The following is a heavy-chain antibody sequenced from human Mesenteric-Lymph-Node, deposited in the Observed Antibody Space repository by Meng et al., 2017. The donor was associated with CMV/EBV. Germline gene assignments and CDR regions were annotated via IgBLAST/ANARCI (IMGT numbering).Heavy chain of an antibody. CDR1: WSFNGYY. D-gene: IGHD3-22*01. V-gene: IGHV4-34*01. Sequence: WSFNGYYWSWIRQPPGKGLEWIGDINHSGTTNYNPSLKSRVTISIDTSKNQFSLNLTSVTAADTAVYYCARAPTYYYDTWGYWNDYWGQGTLVTVSS. J-gene: IGHJ4*02. CDR3: ARAPTYYYDTWGYWNDY. CDR2: INHSGTT.